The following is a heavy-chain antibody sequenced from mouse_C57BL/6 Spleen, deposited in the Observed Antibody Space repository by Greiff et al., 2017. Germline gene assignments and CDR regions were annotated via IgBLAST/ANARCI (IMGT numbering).Heavy chain of an antibody. CDR3: ARRGNEGFAY. V-gene: IGHV1-59*01. CDR2: IDPSDSYT. J-gene: IGHJ3*01. Sequence: VQLQQPGAELVRPGTSVKLSCKASGYTFTSYWMHWVKQRPGQGLEWIGVIDPSDSYTNYNQKFKGKATLTVDTSSSTAYMQLSSLTSEDSAVXYCARRGNEGFAYWGQGTLVTVSA. CDR1: GYTFTSYW. D-gene: IGHD2-1*01.